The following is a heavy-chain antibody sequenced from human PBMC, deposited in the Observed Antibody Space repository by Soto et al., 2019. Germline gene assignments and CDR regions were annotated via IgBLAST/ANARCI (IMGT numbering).Heavy chain of an antibody. D-gene: IGHD3-10*02. J-gene: IGHJ6*02. CDR1: GDTFSSYA. Sequence: GASVKVSCKASGDTFSSYAISWVRQAPGKGLEWMGKIIPTFGRTNYAQKFQGRLTISADDSTSTAYMELTSLESDDTAVYCCARDPLSSFAMDVWGQGTTVTVSS. CDR3: ARDPLSSFAMDV. V-gene: IGHV1-69*13. CDR2: IIPTFGRT.